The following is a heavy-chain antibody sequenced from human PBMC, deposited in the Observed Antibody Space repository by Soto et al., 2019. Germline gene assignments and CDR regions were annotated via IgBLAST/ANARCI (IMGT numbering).Heavy chain of an antibody. Sequence: SVKVSCKASGGTFSSYAISWVRQAPGQGLEWMGGIIPIFGTANYAQKFQGRVTITADESTSTAYMELSSLRSEDTAVYYCARDPADYDFWSGYYVGWFDPWGQGTLVTVSS. CDR1: GGTFSSYA. CDR2: IIPIFGTA. V-gene: IGHV1-69*13. J-gene: IGHJ5*02. CDR3: ARDPADYDFWSGYYVGWFDP. D-gene: IGHD3-3*01.